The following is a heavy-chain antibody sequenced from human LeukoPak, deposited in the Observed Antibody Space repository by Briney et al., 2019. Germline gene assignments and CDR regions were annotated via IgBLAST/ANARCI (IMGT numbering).Heavy chain of an antibody. CDR2: IYTDGRT. CDR1: GFTVSGSY. J-gene: IGHJ4*02. D-gene: IGHD2-21*02. V-gene: IGHV3-53*01. Sequence: GGSLRLSCAASGFTVSGSYMSWVRQAPGKALEWVSVIYTDGRTHYADSVKGRLTISRDNSRNTLYLQMNSLRVDDTAMYYCARGGVEVTAMHYWGQGTLVTVSS. CDR3: ARGGVEVTAMHY.